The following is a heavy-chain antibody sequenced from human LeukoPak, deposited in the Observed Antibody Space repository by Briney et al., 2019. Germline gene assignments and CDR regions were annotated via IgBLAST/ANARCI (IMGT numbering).Heavy chain of an antibody. CDR1: GFTFSSYE. CDR2: ISASGTTI. Sequence: GGSLRLSCAASGFTFSSYEMNWVRQAPGKGLEWVSYISASGTTIYYADSVKGRFTISRDNAKKSLYLQMNSLRAEDTAVYYCARINWLDPWGQGTLVTVSS. J-gene: IGHJ5*02. CDR3: ARINWLDP. V-gene: IGHV3-48*03.